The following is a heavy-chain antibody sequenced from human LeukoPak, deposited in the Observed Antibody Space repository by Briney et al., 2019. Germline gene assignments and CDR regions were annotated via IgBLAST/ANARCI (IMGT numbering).Heavy chain of an antibody. Sequence: PGGSLRLSCAASGFTVSSSYMSWIRQAPGKGLEWVSYISSSGSTIYYADSVKGRFTISRDNAKNSLYLQMNSLRAEDTAVYYCARDTYFPQGYGDYEGKRRGFDYWGQGTLVTVSS. CDR2: ISSSGSTI. V-gene: IGHV3-11*01. CDR1: GFTVSSSY. CDR3: ARDTYFPQGYGDYEGKRRGFDY. J-gene: IGHJ4*02. D-gene: IGHD4-17*01.